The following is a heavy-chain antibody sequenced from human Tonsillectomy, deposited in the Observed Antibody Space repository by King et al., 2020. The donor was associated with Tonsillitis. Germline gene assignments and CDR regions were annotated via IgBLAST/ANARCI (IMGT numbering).Heavy chain of an antibody. J-gene: IGHJ4*02. CDR1: GYSFTGYS. CDR2: INPDSGAA. D-gene: IGHD2-8*02. CDR3: ARDTGGWRSFDY. Sequence: QLVQSGAEVKRPGASVKVSCQASGYSFTGYSIHWVRQAPGQGLDWMGRINPDSGAADYALRFEDRVTMTTDTFLRTAYLELRSLRSDDTATYFCARDTGGWRSFDYWGQGTLVTVSS. V-gene: IGHV1-2*06.